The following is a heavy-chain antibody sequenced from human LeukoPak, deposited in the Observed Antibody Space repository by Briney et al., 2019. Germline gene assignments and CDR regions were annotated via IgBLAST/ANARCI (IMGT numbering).Heavy chain of an antibody. CDR1: GFTFGDYA. CDR2: IRYKDYGGTT. V-gene: IGHV3-49*04. D-gene: IGHD5-24*01. Sequence: PGGSLRLSSTTSGFTFGDYAMTWVRQAPGKGLEWGGFIRYKDYGGTTEYAASVSGRFTISRDDSKGIAYLQMNSLKTEDTAMYYCAKAAAGYNLYYFDSWGQGTLVTVSS. CDR3: AKAAAGYNLYYFDS. J-gene: IGHJ4*02.